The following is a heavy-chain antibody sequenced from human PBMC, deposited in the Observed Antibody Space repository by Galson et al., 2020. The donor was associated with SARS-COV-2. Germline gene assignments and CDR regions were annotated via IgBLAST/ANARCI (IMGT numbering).Heavy chain of an antibody. Sequence: SMNWVRQAPGKGLEWVSYISSSSSTIYYADSVKGRFTISRDNAKNSLYLQMNSLRDEDTAVYYCAREDYDSSGYYYDPHYYYGMDVWGQGTTVTVSS. V-gene: IGHV3-48*02. J-gene: IGHJ6*02. CDR1: S. D-gene: IGHD3-22*01. CDR3: AREDYDSSGYYYDPHYYYGMDV. CDR2: ISSSSSTI.